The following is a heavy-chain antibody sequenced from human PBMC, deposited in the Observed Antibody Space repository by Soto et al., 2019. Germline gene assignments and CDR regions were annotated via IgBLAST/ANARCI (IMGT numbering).Heavy chain of an antibody. J-gene: IGHJ4*02. CDR1: GGSISSSSYC. CDR3: ARRCSGGSCYWIENDY. V-gene: IGHV4-39*01. D-gene: IGHD2-15*01. CDR2: IYYSGST. Sequence: PSETLSLTWTVSGGSISSSSYCWGWIRQPPGKGLEWIGSIYYSGSTYYNPSLKSRVTISVDTSKNQFSLKLSSVTAADTAVYYCARRCSGGSCYWIENDYWGQGTLVTVSS.